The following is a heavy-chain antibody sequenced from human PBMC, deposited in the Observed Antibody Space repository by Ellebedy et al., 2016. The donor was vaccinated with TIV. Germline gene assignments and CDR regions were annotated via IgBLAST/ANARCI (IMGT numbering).Heavy chain of an antibody. D-gene: IGHD3-9*01. J-gene: IGHJ3*02. V-gene: IGHV4-59*08. CDR2: ISHSGTI. CDR3: ARDHARYGYTDWFGAFDI. Sequence: SETLSLTCTVFGGSIGSYYWSRIRQPPGKGLEWIGHISHSGTIFYNPSLKSRVTISMDTSKNQYSLTLISVTAADTAIYYCARDHARYGYTDWFGAFDIWGQGTMVSVSS. CDR1: GGSIGSYY.